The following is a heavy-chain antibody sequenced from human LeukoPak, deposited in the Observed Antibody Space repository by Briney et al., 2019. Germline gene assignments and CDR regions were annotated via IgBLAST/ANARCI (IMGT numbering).Heavy chain of an antibody. D-gene: IGHD7-27*01. V-gene: IGHV3-23*01. CDR2: IGSGGYT. CDR3: KMPGASYYFDF. Sequence: GGSLRLSCMASVFFFSNYDMTWGRQTPGKGLEYVSSIGSGGYTFYAGPVKGRFSISRDISQNTVYLQMNSLSLRAEDTSICAKKMPGASYYFDFWGQGTPVTVSS. CDR1: VFFFSNYD. J-gene: IGHJ4*02.